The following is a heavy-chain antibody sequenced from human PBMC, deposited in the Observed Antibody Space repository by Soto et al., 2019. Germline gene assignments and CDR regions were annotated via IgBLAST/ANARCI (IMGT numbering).Heavy chain of an antibody. CDR1: GFTFSGSA. V-gene: IGHV3-73*01. CDR3: ARIGYDSLN. Sequence: GGSLRLSCAASGFTFSGSAMHWVRQASGKGLEWVGRIRSKANSYATAYAASVKGRFTISRDDSKNTAYLQMNSLKTEDTAVYYCARIGYDSLNWGQGTLVTVSS. CDR2: IRSKANSYAT. J-gene: IGHJ4*02. D-gene: IGHD5-12*01.